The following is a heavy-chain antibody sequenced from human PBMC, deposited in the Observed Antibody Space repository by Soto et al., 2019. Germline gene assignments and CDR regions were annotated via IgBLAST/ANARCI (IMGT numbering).Heavy chain of an antibody. CDR1: GFTFSSYA. J-gene: IGHJ4*02. CDR2: ISASGAYT. V-gene: IGHV3-23*01. CDR3: AKEVIAARPYYFDL. Sequence: EVQLLESGGGLVQPGGSLRLSCAASGFTFSSYAVSWARQTPGKGLEWVSTISASGAYTYYADSVKGRFTISRDNSKNTLYLQMRSLRAGDTATYYCAKEVIAARPYYFDLWGQGTLVTVSS. D-gene: IGHD6-6*01.